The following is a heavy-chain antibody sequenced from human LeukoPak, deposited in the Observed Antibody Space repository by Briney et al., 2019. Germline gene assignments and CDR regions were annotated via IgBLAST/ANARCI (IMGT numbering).Heavy chain of an antibody. D-gene: IGHD5-24*01. V-gene: IGHV1-69*13. CDR3: ARGSRGWLQLYQFDY. J-gene: IGHJ4*02. CDR1: GGTFSSYA. CDR2: IIPIFGTA. Sequence: GASVKVSCKASGGTFSSYAISWVRQAPGQGLEWMGGIIPIFGTANYAQKFQGRVTITADESTSTAYMELSSLRSEDTAVYYCARGSRGWLQLYQFDYWGQGTLVTVSS.